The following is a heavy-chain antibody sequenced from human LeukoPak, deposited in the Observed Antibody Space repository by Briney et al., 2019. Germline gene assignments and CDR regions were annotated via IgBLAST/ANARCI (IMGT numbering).Heavy chain of an antibody. D-gene: IGHD2-21*02. J-gene: IGHJ4*02. CDR3: AKARGSTIGDYYFDY. CDR2: ISSSGSTI. CDR1: GFTFSDYY. V-gene: IGHV3-11*01. Sequence: GGSLRLSCAASGFTFSDYYMSWIRQAPGKGLEWVSYISSSGSTIYYADSVKGRLTISRDNAKNSLYLQMNSLRAEDTALYYCAKARGSTIGDYYFDYWGQGTLVTVSS.